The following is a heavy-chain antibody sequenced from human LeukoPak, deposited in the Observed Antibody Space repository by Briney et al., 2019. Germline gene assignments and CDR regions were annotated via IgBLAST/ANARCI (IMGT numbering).Heavy chain of an antibody. V-gene: IGHV4-31*03. Sequence: PSETLSLTCTVSGDSISSDNYYWSWIRQHPGKGLEWLGYIHYSGSTYYNPSLKSRVTISVDTSKNQFSLKLSSVTAADTAVCYCARVGLSGSYFVSYYFDYWGQGTLVTVSS. CDR1: GDSISSDNYY. CDR3: ARVGLSGSYFVSYYFDY. D-gene: IGHD1-26*01. J-gene: IGHJ4*02. CDR2: IHYSGST.